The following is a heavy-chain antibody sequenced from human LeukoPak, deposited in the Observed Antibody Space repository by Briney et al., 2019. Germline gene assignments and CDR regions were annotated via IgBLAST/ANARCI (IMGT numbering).Heavy chain of an antibody. CDR3: AEARGFCSGGSCYNPFDP. CDR2: ISGSGGST. Sequence: PGGSLRLSCAASGFSFSSYAMSWVRQAPGKGLEWVSGISGSGGSTHYADSVKGRFTISRDNSKNTLYVQMNSLRAEDTAVYYCAEARGFCSGGSCYNPFDPWGQGTLVTVSS. D-gene: IGHD2-15*01. CDR1: GFSFSSYA. V-gene: IGHV3-23*01. J-gene: IGHJ5*02.